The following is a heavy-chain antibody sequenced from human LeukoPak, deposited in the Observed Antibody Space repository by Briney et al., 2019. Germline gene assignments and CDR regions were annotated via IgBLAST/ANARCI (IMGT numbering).Heavy chain of an antibody. J-gene: IGHJ5*02. CDR3: ARVAVVTANNWFDP. D-gene: IGHD2-21*02. CDR1: GYTFISYV. Sequence: AAVTVSCKASGYTFISYVMNWVRQAPGQGLEWMGRINTNTGNPTYAQGFTGRFVFSLDTSVSTAYLQISSLKAEDTAVYYCARVAVVTANNWFDPWGQGTLVTVSS. V-gene: IGHV7-4-1*02. CDR2: INTNTGNP.